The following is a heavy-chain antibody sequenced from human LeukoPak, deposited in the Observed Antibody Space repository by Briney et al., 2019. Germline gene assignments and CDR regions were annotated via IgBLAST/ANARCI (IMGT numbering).Heavy chain of an antibody. CDR1: GFTFSDNY. CDR2: ISSSGNTT. D-gene: IGHD3-10*02. Sequence: GGSLRLSCAASGFTFSDNYMSWIRQAPGKGLEWVSYISSSGNTTYNADSVKGRFSITRDNAKNSLYLQMNSLRAEDTAVYYCAELGITMIGGVWGKGTTVTISS. CDR3: AELGITMIGGV. V-gene: IGHV3-11*04. J-gene: IGHJ6*04.